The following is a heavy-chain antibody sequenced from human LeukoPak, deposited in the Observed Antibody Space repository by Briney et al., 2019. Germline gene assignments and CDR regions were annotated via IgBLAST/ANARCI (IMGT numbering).Heavy chain of an antibody. CDR2: IRSSGDST. CDR3: ARDSPSDYYYYGMDV. Sequence: GGSLRLSCSASGFTFKTYAMSWVRQAPGKGLEWVSGIRSSGDSTYYADSVKGRFTISRDNSRNTLYLQMNSLSAEDTAVYYCARDSPSDYYYYGMDVWGQGTTVTVSS. V-gene: IGHV3-23*01. CDR1: GFTFKTYA. J-gene: IGHJ6*02.